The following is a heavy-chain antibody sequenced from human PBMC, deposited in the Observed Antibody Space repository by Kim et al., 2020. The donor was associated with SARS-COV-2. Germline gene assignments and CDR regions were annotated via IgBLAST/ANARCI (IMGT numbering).Heavy chain of an antibody. D-gene: IGHD2-21*02. CDR1: GYTFTSYA. CDR3: ARLVVTATLKYYFDY. Sequence: ASVKVSCKASGYTFTSYAMNWVRQAPGQGLEWMGWINTNTGNPTYAQGFTGRFVFSLDTSVSTAYLQISSLKAEDTAVYYCARLVVTATLKYYFDYWGQGTLVTVSS. J-gene: IGHJ4*02. CDR2: INTNTGNP. V-gene: IGHV7-4-1*02.